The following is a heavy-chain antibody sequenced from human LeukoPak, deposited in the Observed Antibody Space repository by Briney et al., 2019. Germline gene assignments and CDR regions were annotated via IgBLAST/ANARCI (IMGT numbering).Heavy chain of an antibody. D-gene: IGHD3-22*01. V-gene: IGHV4-59*01. CDR3: AAYDSSSVDAFDI. Sequence: SETLSLTCTVSGGSISSYYWSWIRQPPGKGLEWIGYISYIGSTNYNPSLESRVTISVDTSKNQFSLKLSSVTAADTAVYYCAAYDSSSVDAFDIWGQGTMVTVSS. CDR1: GGSISSYY. J-gene: IGHJ3*02. CDR2: ISYIGST.